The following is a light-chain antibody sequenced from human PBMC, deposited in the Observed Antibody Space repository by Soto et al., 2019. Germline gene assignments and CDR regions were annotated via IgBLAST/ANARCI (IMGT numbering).Light chain of an antibody. Sequence: QPVLTQPPSVSGAPGQRVTISCTGSSSNIGAGYDVHWYQQVSGTAPKLLIFVNNNRPSGVPDRFSGSKSGTSASLAITGLQAEDEADYYCQSYDNSLSGSWVFGGGTKLTVL. J-gene: IGLJ3*02. CDR3: QSYDNSLSGSWV. V-gene: IGLV1-40*01. CDR2: VNN. CDR1: SSNIGAGYD.